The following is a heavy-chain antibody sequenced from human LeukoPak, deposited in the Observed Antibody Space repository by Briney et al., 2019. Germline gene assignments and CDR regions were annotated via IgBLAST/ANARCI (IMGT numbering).Heavy chain of an antibody. CDR2: ISGSGGST. CDR3: AKSFGCSGGSCYSDAFDI. J-gene: IGHJ3*02. CDR1: GFTFSSYA. V-gene: IGHV3-23*01. Sequence: GGSLRLSCAASGFTFSSYAMSWVRQAPGKGLEWVSAISGSGGSTYYADSVKGRFTISSDNSKNTLYLQMNSLRAEDTAVYYCAKSFGCSGGSCYSDAFDIWGQGTMVTVSS. D-gene: IGHD2-15*01.